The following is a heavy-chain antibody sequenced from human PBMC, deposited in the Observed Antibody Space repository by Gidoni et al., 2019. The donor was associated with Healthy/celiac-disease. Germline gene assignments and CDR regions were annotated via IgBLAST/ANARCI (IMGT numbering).Heavy chain of an antibody. Sequence: QVQLQESGPGLVKPSQTLSLTCTVSGGSISSGGYYWSWIRQHPGKGLEWIGYIYYSGSTYYNPSLKSRVTISVDTSKNQFSLKLSSVTAADTAVYYCAREGRRVATITGFDYWGQGTLVTVSS. CDR1: GGSISSGGYY. D-gene: IGHD5-12*01. CDR2: IYYSGST. CDR3: AREGRRVATITGFDY. V-gene: IGHV4-31*03. J-gene: IGHJ4*02.